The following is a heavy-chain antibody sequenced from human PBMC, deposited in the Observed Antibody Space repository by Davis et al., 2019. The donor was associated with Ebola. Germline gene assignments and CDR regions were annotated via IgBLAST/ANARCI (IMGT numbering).Heavy chain of an antibody. V-gene: IGHV4-39*07. Sequence: MPSETLSLTCTVSGGSIASGSYYWGWIRQPPGKGLEWMGAIYDGGSTYYSSSLKSRLTISVDTSKNQVSMKLSSVTAADTAVYYCARTVWFGDVVWGQGTLVTVSS. D-gene: IGHD3-10*01. J-gene: IGHJ4*02. CDR2: IYDGGST. CDR3: ARTVWFGDVV. CDR1: GGSIASGSYY.